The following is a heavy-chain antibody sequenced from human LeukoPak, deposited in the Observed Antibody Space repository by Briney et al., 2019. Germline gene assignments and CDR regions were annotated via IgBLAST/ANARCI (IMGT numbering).Heavy chain of an antibody. CDR1: GGSISSSNW. V-gene: IGHV4-4*02. CDR2: IYHSGRT. D-gene: IGHD4-23*01. J-gene: IGHJ4*02. CDR3: ARGRSAYAGTARFDY. Sequence: SGTLSLTCAVSGGSISSSNWWSWVRQPPGKGLEWIGEIYHSGRTNYNPSLKGRVTISVDTSKNQFSLKLSSVTAADTAVYYCARGRSAYAGTARFDYWGQGTLVTVSS.